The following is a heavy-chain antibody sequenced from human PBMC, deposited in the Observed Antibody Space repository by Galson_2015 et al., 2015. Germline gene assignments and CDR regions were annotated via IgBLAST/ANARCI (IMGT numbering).Heavy chain of an antibody. CDR3: AKMYYDFWSGYYGNYYYCYMDV. CDR2: ISYDGSNK. V-gene: IGHV3-30*18. D-gene: IGHD3-3*01. Sequence: SLRLSCAASGFTFSSYGMHWVRQAPGKGLEWVAVISYDGSNKYYADSVKGRFTISRDNSKNTLYLQMNSLRAEDTAVYYCAKMYYDFWSGYYGNYYYCYMDVWGKGTTVTVSS. CDR1: GFTFSSYG. J-gene: IGHJ6*03.